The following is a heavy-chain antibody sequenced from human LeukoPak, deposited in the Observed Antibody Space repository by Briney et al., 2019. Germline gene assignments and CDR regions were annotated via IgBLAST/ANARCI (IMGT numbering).Heavy chain of an antibody. Sequence: PGRSLRLSCAASGFTFSSYGMHWVRQAPGKGLEWVAVIWYDGSNKYYADSVKGRFTISRDNSKNTLYLQMNSLRAEDTAVYYCARERGGSWLDYWGQGTLVTVSS. CDR2: IWYDGSNK. D-gene: IGHD6-13*01. J-gene: IGHJ4*02. CDR1: GFTFSSYG. CDR3: ARERGGSWLDY. V-gene: IGHV3-33*01.